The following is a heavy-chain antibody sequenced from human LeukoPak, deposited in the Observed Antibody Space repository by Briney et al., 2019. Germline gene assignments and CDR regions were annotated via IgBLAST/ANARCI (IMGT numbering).Heavy chain of an antibody. V-gene: IGHV3-21*01. CDR2: ISSSSTYI. J-gene: IGHJ4*02. Sequence: PGGSLRLSCAASGFTFSSYSMSWVRQAPGKGLEWVSSISSSSTYIYYADSVKGRFTISRDNAKNSLYPQMNSLRAEDTAVYYCARLVALAATYYFDYWGQGTLVTVSS. CDR1: GFTFSSYS. CDR3: ARLVALAATYYFDY. D-gene: IGHD6-25*01.